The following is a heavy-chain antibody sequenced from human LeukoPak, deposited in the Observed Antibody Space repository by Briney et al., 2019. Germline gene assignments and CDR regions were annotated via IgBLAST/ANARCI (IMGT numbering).Heavy chain of an antibody. Sequence: ASVKVSCKASGYTFTSSYMHWVRQAPGQGLEWMGIINPSGGSTSYAQKFQGRVTMTRDTSTSTVYMELSSLRSEDTAVYYCARDLAVAGTAEYFQHWGQGTLVTVSS. CDR1: GYTFTSSY. J-gene: IGHJ1*01. CDR2: INPSGGST. D-gene: IGHD6-19*01. V-gene: IGHV1-46*01. CDR3: ARDLAVAGTAEYFQH.